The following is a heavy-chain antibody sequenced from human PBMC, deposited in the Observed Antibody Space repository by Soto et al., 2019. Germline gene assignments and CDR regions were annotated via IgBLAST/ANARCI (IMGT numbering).Heavy chain of an antibody. CDR1: VGTFSSYT. D-gene: IGHD3-10*01. V-gene: IGHV1-69*02. Sequence: QVQLVQSGAEVKKPGSSVKVSCKASVGTFSSYTISWVRQAPGQGLEWMGRLIPILGIANYAQKFQGRVTITAAKYTSTAYMELRSLRSEDTAVYYCAIRSGSYGDAFDIWGQGTMVTVSS. J-gene: IGHJ3*02. CDR2: LIPILGIA. CDR3: AIRSGSYGDAFDI.